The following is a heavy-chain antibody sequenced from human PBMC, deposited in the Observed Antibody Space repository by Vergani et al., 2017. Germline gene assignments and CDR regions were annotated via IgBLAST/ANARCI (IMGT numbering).Heavy chain of an antibody. Sequence: QVQLVESGGGVVQPGRSLRLSCAASGFTFSSYGMHWVRQAPGKGLEWVAVISYDGSNKYYADSVKGRFTISRENSKNTLYLQMNSLRAEDTAVYYWSKAGEYFDWLFRSDVWGQGTTVTVSS. CDR1: GFTFSSYG. D-gene: IGHD3-9*01. V-gene: IGHV3-30*18. CDR2: ISYDGSNK. CDR3: SKAGEYFDWLFRSDV. J-gene: IGHJ6*02.